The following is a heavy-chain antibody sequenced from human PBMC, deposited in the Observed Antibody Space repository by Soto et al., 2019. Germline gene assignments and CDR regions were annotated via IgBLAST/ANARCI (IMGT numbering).Heavy chain of an antibody. Sequence: QVQLLQSGAEVKEPGSSVKVSCTASRGIFSSYTINWLRQAPGQGLEWLGWIIPIFGSASYAQKLQGRVTITADESTSTAYMELSGLRSEDTAVYYCASVSNTGMVNSIYYAMDVWGQGTTVTVSS. CDR1: RGIFSSYT. CDR3: ASVSNTGMVNSIYYAMDV. CDR2: IIPIFGSA. D-gene: IGHD5-18*01. V-gene: IGHV1-69*01. J-gene: IGHJ6*02.